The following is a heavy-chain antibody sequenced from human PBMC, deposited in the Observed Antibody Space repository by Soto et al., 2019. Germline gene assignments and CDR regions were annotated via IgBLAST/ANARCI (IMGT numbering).Heavy chain of an antibody. CDR3: TTDNDKVPAIRFDS. D-gene: IGHD5-12*01. CDR1: GFTFSNAW. Sequence: GGSLRLSCAASGFTFSNAWMSWVRQAPGKGLEWVGRIKSESDGGTTDYAAPVRGRFTISRDDSKNTLYLQMNSLKTEDTAVYYCTTDNDKVPAIRFDSWGQGALVTVS. J-gene: IGHJ4*02. CDR2: IKSESDGGTT. V-gene: IGHV3-15*01.